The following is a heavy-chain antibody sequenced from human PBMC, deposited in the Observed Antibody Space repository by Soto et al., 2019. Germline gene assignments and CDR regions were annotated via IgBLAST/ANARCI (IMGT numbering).Heavy chain of an antibody. CDR2: ISGSAGST. D-gene: IGHD1-1*01. CDR1: GFTFRIYA. Sequence: GGSLRLSCAASGFTFRIYAMNWVRQAPGKGLEWVSAISGSAGSTYYADSVKGRFTISRDTSKNTLYLQMNSLRAEDTAVYYCAGNLQEYYYYYYMDVWGKGTTVTVSS. V-gene: IGHV3-23*01. J-gene: IGHJ6*03. CDR3: AGNLQEYYYYYYMDV.